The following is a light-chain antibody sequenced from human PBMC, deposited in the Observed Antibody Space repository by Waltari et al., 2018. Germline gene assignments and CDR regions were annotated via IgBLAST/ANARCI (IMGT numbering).Light chain of an antibody. CDR3: ASYTSRSPVAI. J-gene: IGLJ1*01. CDR2: GVT. Sequence: QSALTQPASVTGSPGQSITITCPGSNSDIGNYDFVSWYQQHPGPAPKLLIFGVTARPSGVSDRFSGSKSGSAASLTISGLLPEDEAIYFCASYTSRSPVAIFGSGTKV. CDR1: NSDIGNYDF. V-gene: IGLV2-14*01.